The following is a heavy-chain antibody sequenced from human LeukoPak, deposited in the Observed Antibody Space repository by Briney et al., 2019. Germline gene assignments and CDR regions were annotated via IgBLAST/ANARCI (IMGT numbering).Heavy chain of an antibody. CDR3: ARDNDWGFDY. CDR2: ISPGSSNI. V-gene: IGHV3-48*01. Sequence: PGGSLRLSCAASGFTFSSYSMNWVRQAPGKGLEWLSYISPGSSNIYYADSVKGRFTISRDNAANSLHLQMNSLRAEDTAIYYCARDNDWGFDYWGQGALVTVSS. J-gene: IGHJ4*02. D-gene: IGHD3-9*01. CDR1: GFTFSSYS.